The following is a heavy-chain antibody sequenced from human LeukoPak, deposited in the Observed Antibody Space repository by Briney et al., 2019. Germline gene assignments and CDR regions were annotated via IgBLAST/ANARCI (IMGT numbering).Heavy chain of an antibody. V-gene: IGHV4-38-2*02. Sequence: SETLSLTCTVSGYSISSGYYWDWIRQPPGKGLEWIGNIYHSGSTYYNPSLKSRVTISVDTSKNQFSLRLSSVTAADTAVYYCARADYYGSGSLIVDYWGQGTLVTVSS. CDR2: IYHSGST. J-gene: IGHJ4*02. CDR1: GYSISSGYY. CDR3: ARADYYGSGSLIVDY. D-gene: IGHD3-10*01.